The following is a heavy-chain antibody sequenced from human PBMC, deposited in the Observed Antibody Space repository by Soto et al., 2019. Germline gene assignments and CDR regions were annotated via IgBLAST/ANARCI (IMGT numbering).Heavy chain of an antibody. Sequence: EVQLVQSGAEVKKPGESLKISCKASGYNFTTQWIGWVRQMPGKGLEWMGIIYPGDSDTRYSPSFQGRVTISADQSITTAYLQSNTLEASDTAIYYCSRPPHRWRDAFDIWGQGTIVTVSS. V-gene: IGHV5-51*01. CDR1: GYNFTTQW. CDR2: IYPGDSDT. CDR3: SRPPHRWRDAFDI. J-gene: IGHJ3*02.